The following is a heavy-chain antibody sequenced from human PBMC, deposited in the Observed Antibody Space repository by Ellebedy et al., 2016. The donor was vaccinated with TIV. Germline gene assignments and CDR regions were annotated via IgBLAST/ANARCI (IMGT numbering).Heavy chain of an antibody. J-gene: IGHJ4*02. CDR2: KRFDGRNE. CDR1: GFTFSAYG. V-gene: IGHV3-30*02. Sequence: GESLKISCAASGFTFSAYGMHWVRQAPGKGLEWVAFKRFDGRNEYNGDSVRGRFIISRDMSKNILYLQMNRMTSDDTAMYYCTRETNPPPGTMSGTGFDCWGQGTLVIVSS. CDR3: TRETNPPPGTMSGTGFDC. D-gene: IGHD1-1*01.